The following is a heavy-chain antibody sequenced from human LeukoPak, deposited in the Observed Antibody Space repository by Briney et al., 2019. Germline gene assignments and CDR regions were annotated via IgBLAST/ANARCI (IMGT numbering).Heavy chain of an antibody. CDR2: IYYSGST. CDR3: ATTTVVTYDTFDI. Sequence: SETLSLTCTVSGGSINNYFWSWIRQPAGRGLEWIGYIYYSGSTNYDPSLKNRLTMSIDTSKNQFSLKLSSVTAADTAVYYCATTTVVTYDTFDIWGQGTMVTVSS. D-gene: IGHD4-23*01. CDR1: GGSINNYF. J-gene: IGHJ3*02. V-gene: IGHV4-59*08.